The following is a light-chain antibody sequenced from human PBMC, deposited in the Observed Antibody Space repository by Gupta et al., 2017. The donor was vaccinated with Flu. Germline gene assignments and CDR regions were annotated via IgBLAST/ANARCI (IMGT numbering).Light chain of an antibody. CDR3: SAWDSSLNTRL. CDR2: RDN. CDR1: SRNVGDQG. Sequence: TATLTCTGNSRNVGDQGAAWLQQHRGHPPKLLSYRDNNRPSGISERFSASRSGNTASLTIAGLQPEDEADYYCSAWDSSLNTRLFGGGTSLTVL. J-gene: IGLJ3*02. V-gene: IGLV10-54*04.